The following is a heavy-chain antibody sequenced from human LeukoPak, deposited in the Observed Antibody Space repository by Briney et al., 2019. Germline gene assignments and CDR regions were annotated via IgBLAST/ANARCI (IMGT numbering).Heavy chain of an antibody. J-gene: IGHJ4*02. V-gene: IGHV1-2*02. CDR1: GYMFTGYY. CDR2: INPNSGGT. CDR3: ARGYCSGDCFTLFDY. D-gene: IGHD2-21*02. Sequence: ASVKVSCKASGYMFTGYYMHWVRQAPRQALEWMGWINPNSGGTNYAQKFQGRVTMTRDTSISTAYMELSSLRSDDTAVYYCARGYCSGDCFTLFDYWGQGTLVTVSS.